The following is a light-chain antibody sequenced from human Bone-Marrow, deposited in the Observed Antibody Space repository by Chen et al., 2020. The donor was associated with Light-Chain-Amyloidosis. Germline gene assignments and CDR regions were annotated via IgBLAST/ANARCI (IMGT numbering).Light chain of an antibody. Sequence: SAMTQPASVSGSPGQSIPLPCTGTSSYVGSYNLVSWYQQHPGKVPNLMIYDDSKRPSGVSDRFSGSKSGNTASLTLAGLQAEDEADYYCSSYAGGTTFVIFGGGTKLTVL. CDR1: SSYVGSYNL. CDR3: SSYAGGTTFVI. J-gene: IGLJ2*01. V-gene: IGLV2-23*02. CDR2: DDS.